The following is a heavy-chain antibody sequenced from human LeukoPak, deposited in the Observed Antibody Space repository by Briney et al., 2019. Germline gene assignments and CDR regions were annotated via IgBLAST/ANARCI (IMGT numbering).Heavy chain of an antibody. CDR2: IRYDGSNK. CDR1: GFTYSNYG. Sequence: GGSLRLSCAASGFTYSNYGMHWVRQAPGKGLEWVAFIRYDGSNKYYADSVKGRFTISRDNSKNTLYLQMNSLRAEDTAVYYCAQDTGGDSDYWGQGTLVTVSS. J-gene: IGHJ4*02. D-gene: IGHD3-3*01. V-gene: IGHV3-30*02. CDR3: AQDTGGDSDY.